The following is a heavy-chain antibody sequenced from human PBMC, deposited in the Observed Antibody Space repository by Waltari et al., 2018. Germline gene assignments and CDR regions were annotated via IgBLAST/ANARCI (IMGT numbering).Heavy chain of an antibody. J-gene: IGHJ6*02. D-gene: IGHD6-13*01. CDR1: GGSISSYY. V-gene: IGHV4-59*08. CDR2: IYYRGRT. Sequence: QVQLQESGPGLVKPSETLSLTCTVSGGSISSYYWSWIRQPPGKGLEWIGYIYYRGRTNKTPALKSRVTISVDTSKNQFSRKLSSVTAADTAVYYCARASYSSSWTTYYYYYGMDVWGQGTTVTVSS. CDR3: ARASYSSSWTTYYYYYGMDV.